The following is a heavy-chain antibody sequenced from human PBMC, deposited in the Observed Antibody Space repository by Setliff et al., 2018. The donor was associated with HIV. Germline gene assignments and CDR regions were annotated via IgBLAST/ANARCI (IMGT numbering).Heavy chain of an antibody. J-gene: IGHJ3*02. CDR2: IIPAFGTP. V-gene: IGHV1-69*06. Sequence: SVKVSCKASGSTFSSYAISWARQAPGQGLEWMARIIPAFGTPNYAQNFQGRVTITADKSTNTAYMELSSLRSEDTAVYFCARAHDYGDFLDAFDIWGQGTMVTVSS. CDR3: ARAHDYGDFLDAFDI. CDR1: GSTFSSYA. D-gene: IGHD4-17*01.